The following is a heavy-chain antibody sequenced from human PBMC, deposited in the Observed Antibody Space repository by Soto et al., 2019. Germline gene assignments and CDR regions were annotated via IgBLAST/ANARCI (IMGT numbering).Heavy chain of an antibody. J-gene: IGHJ6*02. Sequence: PSETLSLTCTVSGGSISSSSYYWGWIRQPPGKGLEWIGSIYYSGSTYYNPSLKSRVTISVDTSKNQFSLKLSSVTAADTAVYYCARLGRIGTLNYYYYGMDVWGQGTTVTVSS. CDR3: ARLGRIGTLNYYYYGMDV. CDR2: IYYSGST. V-gene: IGHV4-39*01. D-gene: IGHD1-26*01. CDR1: GGSISSSSYY.